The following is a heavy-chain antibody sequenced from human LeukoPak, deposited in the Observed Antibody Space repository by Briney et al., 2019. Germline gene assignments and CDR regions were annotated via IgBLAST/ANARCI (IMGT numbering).Heavy chain of an antibody. Sequence: PGGSLRLSCVASGFTFTTYWMSWARQAPGKGLEWVANIKQDGGEIYYVDSVKGRFTISRDNAKNSLFLQMNSLRAEDTAVYYCARARYYYGSGSYSFDYWGQGTLVTVSS. V-gene: IGHV3-7*01. CDR2: IKQDGGEI. CDR1: GFTFTTYW. J-gene: IGHJ4*02. CDR3: ARARYYYGSGSYSFDY. D-gene: IGHD3-10*01.